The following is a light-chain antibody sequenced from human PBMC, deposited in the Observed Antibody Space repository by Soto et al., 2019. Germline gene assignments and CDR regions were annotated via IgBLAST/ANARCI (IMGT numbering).Light chain of an antibody. J-gene: IGLJ3*02. CDR3: FSYRSSSTLGV. Sequence: QSVLTQPASVSGSPGQSITISCTGTSSEVGGYDYVSWYQHHPGKAPKLMIYEVSNRPSGVSNRLSGSRSGNAASLSISGLQAEDEADYYCFSYRSSSTLGVFGGGTKLTVL. CDR1: SSEVGGYDY. CDR2: EVS. V-gene: IGLV2-14*01.